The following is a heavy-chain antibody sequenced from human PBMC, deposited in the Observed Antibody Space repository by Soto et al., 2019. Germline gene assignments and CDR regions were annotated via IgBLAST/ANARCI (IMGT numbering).Heavy chain of an antibody. V-gene: IGHV1-69*06. CDR3: ARDLGYCSGGSSYPLFDX. CDR1: GGTFSSYA. Sequence: SVKVSCKASGGTFSSYAISWVRQAPGQGLEWMGGIIPIFGTANYAQKFQGRVTITADKSTSTAYMELSSLRSEDTAVYYCARDLGYCSGGSSYPLFDXWGQGTLVTVSX. D-gene: IGHD2-15*01. J-gene: IGHJ4*02. CDR2: IIPIFGTA.